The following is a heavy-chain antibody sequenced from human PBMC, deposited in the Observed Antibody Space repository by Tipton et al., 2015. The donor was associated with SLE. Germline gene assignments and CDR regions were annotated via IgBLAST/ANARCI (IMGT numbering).Heavy chain of an antibody. J-gene: IGHJ5*02. CDR1: GFSLNTYG. D-gene: IGHD1-14*01. CDR3: ARGPMHDRDHSWFDP. CDR2: IWFDGTNK. Sequence: QLVQSGGGLVKPGGSLRLSCATSGFSLNTYGMHWLRQAPGKGPEWVAFIWFDGTNKYYADSVRGRFTISRDASENTVYLQMNSLRAEDTSIYYCARGPMHDRDHSWFDPWGQGTLVTVSS. V-gene: IGHV3-33*01.